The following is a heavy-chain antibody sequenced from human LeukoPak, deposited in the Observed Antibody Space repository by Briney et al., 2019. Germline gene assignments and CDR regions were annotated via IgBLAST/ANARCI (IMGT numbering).Heavy chain of an antibody. V-gene: IGHV4-39*02. CDR1: GGSISSSTYY. Sequence: PSETLSLTCTVSGGSISSSTYYWGWVRQPPGKGLEWIGSVSYSGTTYYNTSLRSPVTISIDTSRNQFSLKVTSVTAADTAVYYCARETPAVRNNCFDPWGQGTLVTVSS. J-gene: IGHJ5*02. CDR3: ARETPAVRNNCFDP. CDR2: VSYSGTT. D-gene: IGHD2-2*01.